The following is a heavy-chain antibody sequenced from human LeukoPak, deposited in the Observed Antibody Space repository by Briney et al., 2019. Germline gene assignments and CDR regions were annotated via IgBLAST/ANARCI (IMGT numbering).Heavy chain of an antibody. V-gene: IGHV3-21*01. CDR3: AAIPAYYDFWSGYYFDY. J-gene: IGHJ4*02. CDR1: GFTFSSYS. Sequence: GGSLRLSCAASGFTFSSYSMNWVRQAPGKGLEWVSSISSSSSYIYYADSVKGRFTISRDNAKNSLYLQMNSLRAEDTAVYYCAAIPAYYDFWSGYYFDYWGQGTLVTVSS. D-gene: IGHD3-3*01. CDR2: ISSSSSYI.